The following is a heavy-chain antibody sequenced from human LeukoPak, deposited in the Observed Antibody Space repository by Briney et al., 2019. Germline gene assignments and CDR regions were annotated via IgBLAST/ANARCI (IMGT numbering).Heavy chain of an antibody. J-gene: IGHJ4*02. D-gene: IGHD7-27*01. CDR2: ISGSGGST. V-gene: IGHV3-23*01. CDR3: AKDRPANWGYYFDY. CDR1: GFTFSSYA. Sequence: GGSLRLSCAASGFTFSSYAMSWIRQAPGKGLEWVSSISGSGGSTYYADSVKGRFTISRDTSKNTLYLQMNSLRAEDTAVYYCAKDRPANWGYYFDYWGQGTLVTVSS.